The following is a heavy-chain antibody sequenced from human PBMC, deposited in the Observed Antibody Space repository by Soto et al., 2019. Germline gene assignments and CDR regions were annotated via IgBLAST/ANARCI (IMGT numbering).Heavy chain of an antibody. CDR2: INHSGST. D-gene: IGHD2-15*01. Sequence: QVHLQQWGAGLLKPSETLSLTCAVYGGSFSGYYWSWIRQPPGKGLEWIGEINHSGSTNYNPSLKSRVPISVDTSKNQFSLKLSSVTAADTAVYYCARPDIVVVVAASNWYFDLWGRGTLVTVSS. CDR3: ARPDIVVVVAASNWYFDL. CDR1: GGSFSGYY. V-gene: IGHV4-34*01. J-gene: IGHJ2*01.